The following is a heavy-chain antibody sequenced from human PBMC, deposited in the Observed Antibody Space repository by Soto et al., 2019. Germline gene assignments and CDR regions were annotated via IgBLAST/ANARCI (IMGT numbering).Heavy chain of an antibody. CDR3: AKGHSFLVIRGLGDY. V-gene: IGHV3-23*01. CDR2: ISGSGGST. Sequence: EVQLLESGGGLVQPGGSLRLSCAASGFTFSSYAMNWVRQAPGKGLEWVSAISGSGGSTYYADSVKGRFTISRDNSKKTLYLQMNSLRAEDTAVYYCAKGHSFLVIRGLGDYWGQGTLVTVSS. D-gene: IGHD3-9*01. CDR1: GFTFSSYA. J-gene: IGHJ4*02.